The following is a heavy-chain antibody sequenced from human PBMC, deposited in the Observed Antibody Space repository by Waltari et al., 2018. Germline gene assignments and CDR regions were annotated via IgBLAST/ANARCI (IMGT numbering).Heavy chain of an antibody. CDR1: GFTFRTYS. D-gene: IGHD5-12*01. J-gene: IGHJ4*02. CDR3: ARGVSITETPWFAY. V-gene: IGHV3-21*02. Sequence: EVQLVESGGGQVKPGGSLRLSCATSGFTFRTYSLNWVRQAPGKGLEWVSSISSISGNRYYADSVKGRFTISRDNAKNSMYMQLNSLRVEDTAIYYCARGVSITETPWFAYWGQGTLVTVSS. CDR2: ISSISGNR.